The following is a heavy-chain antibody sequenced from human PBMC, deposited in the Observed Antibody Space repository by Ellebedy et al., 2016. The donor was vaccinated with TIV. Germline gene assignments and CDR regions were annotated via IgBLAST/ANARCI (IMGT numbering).Heavy chain of an antibody. V-gene: IGHV4-59*08. Sequence: SETLSLTCTVPGDSINSSYWSWIRQPPGKGLAWIGYISYIGSTNYSPSLKSRVTISLDTSKNQFSLKLNSVTAADTAVYYCAGDYDAYFDYWGQGTLVTVSS. CDR3: AGDYDAYFDY. D-gene: IGHD4-17*01. J-gene: IGHJ4*02. CDR2: ISYIGST. CDR1: GDSINSSY.